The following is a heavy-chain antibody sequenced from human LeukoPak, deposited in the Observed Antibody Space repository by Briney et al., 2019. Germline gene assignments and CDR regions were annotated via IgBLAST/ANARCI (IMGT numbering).Heavy chain of an antibody. CDR1: GGSISSSSYY. CDR2: IYYTGTT. V-gene: IGHV4-39*07. CDR3: ARVVAVAGTFPDS. D-gene: IGHD6-19*01. Sequence: SETLSLTCTVSGGSISSSSYYWGWIRQPPGKGLEWIGNIYYTGTTYYAPSLKSRVTISIDTSKSQFSLKVSSVTAADTAVYFCARVVAVAGTFPDSWGQGTLVTVSS. J-gene: IGHJ4*02.